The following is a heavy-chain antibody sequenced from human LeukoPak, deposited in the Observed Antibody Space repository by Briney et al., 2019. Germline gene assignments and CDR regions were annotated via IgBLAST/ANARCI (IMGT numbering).Heavy chain of an antibody. J-gene: IGHJ3*02. Sequence: GGSLRLSCTASGFTFSSYAMSWVRQPPGKGLEWVSGISGSGGSRYYADSVKGRFTISRDNSKNTLYLQMNSLRAEDTAVYYCARHYAFDIWGQGTMVTVSS. CDR1: GFTFSSYA. V-gene: IGHV3-23*01. CDR2: ISGSGGSR. CDR3: ARHYAFDI.